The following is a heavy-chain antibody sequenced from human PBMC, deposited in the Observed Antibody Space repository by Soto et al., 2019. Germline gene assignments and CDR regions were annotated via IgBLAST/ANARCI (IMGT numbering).Heavy chain of an antibody. CDR1: GFTFSSYA. D-gene: IGHD3-16*01. J-gene: IGHJ4*02. Sequence: EVQLLESGGGLVQPGGSLRLSCAASGFTFSSYAMSWVRQAPGKGLEWVSAISGSGGSTYYADSVKGRFTISRDNSKNTLYLQMNSLRAEDTAVYYCARGPIGAAADSYYFDYWGQGTLVTVSS. CDR2: ISGSGGST. V-gene: IGHV3-23*01. CDR3: ARGPIGAAADSYYFDY.